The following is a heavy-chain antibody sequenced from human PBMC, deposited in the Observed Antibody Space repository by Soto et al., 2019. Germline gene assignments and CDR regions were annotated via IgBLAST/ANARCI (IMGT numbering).Heavy chain of an antibody. J-gene: IGHJ4*02. D-gene: IGHD2-21*01. CDR3: ATAGQFRFDN. CDR1: GFTFSTYW. CDR2: INADGRTT. V-gene: IGHV3-74*01. Sequence: EVQLVESGGGLFQTGGSLRLSCEASGFTFSTYWMHWVRQAPGQGLVWLSRINADGRTTNYADSVRGRFTISRDNAKNTMFLQVNSLRAEDTAVYYCATAGQFRFDNWCKGALVTVSS.